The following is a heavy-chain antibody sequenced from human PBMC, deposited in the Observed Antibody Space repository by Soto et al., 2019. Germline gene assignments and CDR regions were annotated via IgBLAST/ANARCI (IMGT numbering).Heavy chain of an antibody. V-gene: IGHV3-30*18. D-gene: IGHD6-19*01. J-gene: IGHJ4*02. CDR2: ISYYGSKK. CDR1: GFTFSSYG. Sequence: QVQLVESGGGVVQPWRSLRLSCAASGFTFSSYGMHWVRQAPGTGLEWVAVISYYGSKKYYADSVKGRFTISSDNSKNTRYLQMNSLSAEDTAVYYCAKGHQWLVPYDRGFDYWGQGTLVTVSS. CDR3: AKGHQWLVPYDRGFDY.